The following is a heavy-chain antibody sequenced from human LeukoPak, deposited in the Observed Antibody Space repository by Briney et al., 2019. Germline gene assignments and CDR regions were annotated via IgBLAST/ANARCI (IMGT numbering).Heavy chain of an antibody. V-gene: IGHV4-59*08. CDR2: IHYSGKT. Sequence: SSETLSLTCNVSGGSISSYYWSWIRQPPGKGLDYIGYIHYSGKTNYNPSLKSRVTISVDTSKNHFSLKLSSVTAADTAIYYCARMVKLGSAYYFDYWGQGTLVTVSS. D-gene: IGHD7-27*01. CDR1: GGSISSYY. J-gene: IGHJ4*02. CDR3: ARMVKLGSAYYFDY.